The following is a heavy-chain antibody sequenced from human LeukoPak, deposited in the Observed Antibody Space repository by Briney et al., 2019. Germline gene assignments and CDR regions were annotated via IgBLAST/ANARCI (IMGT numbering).Heavy chain of an antibody. CDR2: INHSGST. V-gene: IGHV4-34*01. CDR1: GGSFSGYY. CDR3: ARGGLSSIAARPRFAY. Sequence: SETLSLTCTVYGGSFSGYYWSWIRQPPGKGLEWIGEINHSGSTNYNPSLKSRVTISVDTSKNQFSLKLSSVTAADTAVYYCARGGLSSIAARPRFAYWGQGTLVTVSS. D-gene: IGHD6-6*01. J-gene: IGHJ4*02.